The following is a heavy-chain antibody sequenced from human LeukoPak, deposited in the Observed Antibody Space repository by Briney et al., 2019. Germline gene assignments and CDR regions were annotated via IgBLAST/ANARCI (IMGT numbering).Heavy chain of an antibody. J-gene: IGHJ5*02. CDR2: IYYSGST. V-gene: IGHV4-39*01. CDR1: GASISISSYY. Sequence: SETLSLTCTVSGASISISSYYWGWIRQSPEKGLEWIGSIYYSGSTYYNPSLKSRVTISVDTSKNRFSLKLSSVTAADTAVYYCARHERSSITMVRGVKPKKWFDPWGQGTLVTVSS. D-gene: IGHD3-10*01. CDR3: ARHERSSITMVRGVKPKKWFDP.